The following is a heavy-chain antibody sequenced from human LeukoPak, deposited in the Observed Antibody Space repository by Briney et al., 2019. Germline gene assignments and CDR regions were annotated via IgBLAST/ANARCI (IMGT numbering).Heavy chain of an antibody. CDR3: AKDKEEGQYQLLFDY. J-gene: IGHJ4*02. Sequence: RGSLRLSCAASVFTFADYAMNWVRQAPGHGLEWVSLISWDGGSTYYAEPVKGRFTISRDSSKNSLYLQMDSLRAEDTALYYCAKDKEEGQYQLLFDYWGQGTLVTVSS. D-gene: IGHD2-2*01. CDR1: VFTFADYA. V-gene: IGHV3-43D*03. CDR2: ISWDGGST.